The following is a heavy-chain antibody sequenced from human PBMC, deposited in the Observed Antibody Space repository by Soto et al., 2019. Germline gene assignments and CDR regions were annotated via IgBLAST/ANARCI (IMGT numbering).Heavy chain of an antibody. V-gene: IGHV1-69*02. Sequence: QVQLVQSGAEVKKPGSSVRVSCKASGDTFNSYTISWVRQAPGQGLEWMGRIIPLHGITNYAQKFQGRVTIMADKSAGTAYMELSSLGSEDTAFYYCARGLRYCVVSTCYSPIDSWGQGTLVTVSS. D-gene: IGHD2-21*02. CDR1: GDTFNSYT. CDR2: IIPLHGIT. J-gene: IGHJ4*02. CDR3: ARGLRYCVVSTCYSPIDS.